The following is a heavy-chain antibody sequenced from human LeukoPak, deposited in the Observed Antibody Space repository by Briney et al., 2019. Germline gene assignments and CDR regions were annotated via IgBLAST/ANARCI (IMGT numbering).Heavy chain of an antibody. Sequence: GGSLRLSCAASGFTFSSYSMNWVRQAPGKGLEGVSSISSSSSYIYYADSVKGRFTISRDNAKNSLYLQMNSLRAEDTAVYYCARGGSSYYDILTGSSDFDYWGQGTLVTVSS. D-gene: IGHD3-9*01. V-gene: IGHV3-21*01. J-gene: IGHJ4*02. CDR2: ISSSSSYI. CDR3: ARGGSSYYDILTGSSDFDY. CDR1: GFTFSSYS.